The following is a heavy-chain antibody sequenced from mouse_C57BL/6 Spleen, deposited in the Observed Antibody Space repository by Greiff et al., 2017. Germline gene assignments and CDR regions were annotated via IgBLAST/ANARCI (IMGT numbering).Heavy chain of an antibody. Sequence: QVHVKQSGPELVKPGASVKISCKASGYSFTSYYIHWVKQRPGQGLEWIGWIYPGSGNTKYNEKFKGKATLTADTSSSTAYMQLSSLTSEDSAVYYCASPIYYDYPLDYWGQGTSVTVSS. CDR1: GYSFTSYY. CDR2: IYPGSGNT. V-gene: IGHV1-66*01. J-gene: IGHJ4*01. D-gene: IGHD2-4*01. CDR3: ASPIYYDYPLDY.